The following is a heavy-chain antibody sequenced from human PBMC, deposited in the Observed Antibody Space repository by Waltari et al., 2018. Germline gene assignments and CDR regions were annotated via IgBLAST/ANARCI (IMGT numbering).Heavy chain of an antibody. CDR1: GYTFTSYD. CDR3: ARGGSSGWYGYYYYYGMDV. Sequence: QVQLVQSGAEVKKPGASVKVSCKASGYTFTSYDINWVRQATGQGLEWMGWMNPNSGNTGYAQKFQGRVTITRNTSISTAYMELSSLRSEDTAVYYCARGGSSGWYGYYYYYGMDVWGQGTTVTVSS. CDR2: MNPNSGNT. J-gene: IGHJ6*02. V-gene: IGHV1-8*03. D-gene: IGHD6-19*01.